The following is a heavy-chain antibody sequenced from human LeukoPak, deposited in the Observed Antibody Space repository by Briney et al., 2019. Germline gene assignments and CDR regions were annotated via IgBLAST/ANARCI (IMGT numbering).Heavy chain of an antibody. CDR3: AREGDYGDYPIDY. J-gene: IGHJ4*02. CDR2: ISPNSGGT. D-gene: IGHD4-17*01. Sequence: ASVKVSCKASGYTFTGYYMHWVRQAPGQGLEWMGRISPNSGGTNYAQKFQGRVTMTRDSSISTAYMELSRLRSDDTAVYYCAREGDYGDYPIDYWGQGTLVTVSS. CDR1: GYTFTGYY. V-gene: IGHV1-2*06.